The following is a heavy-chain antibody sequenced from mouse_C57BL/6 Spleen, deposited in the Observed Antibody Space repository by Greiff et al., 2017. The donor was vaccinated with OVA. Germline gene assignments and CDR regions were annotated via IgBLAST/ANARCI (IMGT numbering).Heavy chain of an antibody. J-gene: IGHJ2*01. Sequence: VQLQQSGPGLVKPSQSLSLTCSVTGYSITSNYYWNWIRQFPGNKLEWMGYISYDGSNNYNPSLKNRISITRDTSKNQFFLKLNSVTTEDSATYYCSRDRDRIVTDYFDYWGQGTTLTVSS. V-gene: IGHV3-6*01. CDR2: ISYDGSN. D-gene: IGHD2-12*01. CDR3: SRDRDRIVTDYFDY. CDR1: GYSITSNYY.